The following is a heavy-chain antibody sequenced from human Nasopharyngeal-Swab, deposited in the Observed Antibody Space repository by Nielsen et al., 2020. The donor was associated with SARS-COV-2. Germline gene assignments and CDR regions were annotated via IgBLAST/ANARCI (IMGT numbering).Heavy chain of an antibody. CDR1: GFTVSSNY. CDR3: AREGYYYGMDV. J-gene: IGHJ6*02. Sequence: GESLKISCAASGFTVSSNYMGWVRQAPGKGLEWVSVIYSGGSTYYADSVKGRFTISRDNSKNTLYLQMNSLRAEDTAVYYCAREGYYYGMDVWGQGTTVTVSS. V-gene: IGHV3-53*01. CDR2: IYSGGST.